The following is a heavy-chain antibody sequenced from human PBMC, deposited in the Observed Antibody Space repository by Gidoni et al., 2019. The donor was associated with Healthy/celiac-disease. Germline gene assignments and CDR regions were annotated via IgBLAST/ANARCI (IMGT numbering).Heavy chain of an antibody. D-gene: IGHD5-12*01. J-gene: IGHJ4*02. CDR2: IIPILGIA. CDR3: ARKDGYKDDFDY. CDR1: GGTFSSYT. Sequence: QVQLVQSGAEVKKPGSSVKVSCKASGGTFSSYTISWVRQAPGQGLEWMGRIIPILGIANYAQKFQGRVTITADKSTSTAYMELSSLRSEDTAVYYCARKDGYKDDFDYWGQGTLVTVSS. V-gene: IGHV1-69*02.